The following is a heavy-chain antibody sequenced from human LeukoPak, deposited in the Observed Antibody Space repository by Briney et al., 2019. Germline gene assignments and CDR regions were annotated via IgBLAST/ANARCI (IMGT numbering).Heavy chain of an antibody. V-gene: IGHV1-69*11. J-gene: IGHJ4*02. CDR3: VRGGGVDILTGFQY. Sequence: SVKVSCKASGGTFTNYAINWVRQAPGQGLEWMGRIIPILDATNYAQKFQGRVTITADQSTSTPYMELSSLSSDDTAVYYCVRGGGVDILTGFQYWGQGTLVTVSS. CDR1: GGTFTNYA. D-gene: IGHD3-9*01. CDR2: IIPILDAT.